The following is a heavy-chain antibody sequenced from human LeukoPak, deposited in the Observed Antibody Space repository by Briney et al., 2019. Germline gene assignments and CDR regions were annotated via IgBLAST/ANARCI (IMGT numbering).Heavy chain of an antibody. Sequence: ASVKVSCKASGYTFTSYDINWVRQATGQGLEWMGWMNPNSGNTGYAQKFQGRVTMTRDTSTSTVYMELSSLRSEDTAVYYCARDLGVVAAPLDYWGQGTLVTVSS. CDR3: ARDLGVVAAPLDY. D-gene: IGHD2-15*01. CDR1: GYTFTSYD. J-gene: IGHJ4*02. V-gene: IGHV1-8*01. CDR2: MNPNSGNT.